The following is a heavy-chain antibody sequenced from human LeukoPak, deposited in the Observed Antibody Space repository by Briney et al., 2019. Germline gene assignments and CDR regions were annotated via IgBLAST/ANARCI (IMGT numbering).Heavy chain of an antibody. Sequence: GGSLRLSCAASGFTFSSYWMHWVRQAPGKGLVWVSRINSDGSSTSCADSVKGRFTISRDNAKNTLYLQMNSLRAEDTAVYYCARVRYCSGGSCYRPFDYWGQGTLVTVSS. V-gene: IGHV3-74*01. D-gene: IGHD2-15*01. CDR1: GFTFSSYW. CDR2: INSDGSST. CDR3: ARVRYCSGGSCYRPFDY. J-gene: IGHJ4*02.